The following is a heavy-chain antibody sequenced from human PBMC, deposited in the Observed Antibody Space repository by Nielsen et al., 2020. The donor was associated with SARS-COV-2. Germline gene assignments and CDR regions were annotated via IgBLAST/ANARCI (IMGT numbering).Heavy chain of an antibody. D-gene: IGHD3-16*02. J-gene: IGHJ4*02. Sequence: ASAKVSCKASGYTFTGYYMHWVRQAPGQGLEWMGRINPNRGGTNYAQKFQGRVTMTRDTSISTAYMELSRLRSDDTAVYYCALYDYVWGSYRNDYWGQGTLVTVSS. CDR1: GYTFTGYY. CDR3: ALYDYVWGSYRNDY. V-gene: IGHV1-2*06. CDR2: INPNRGGT.